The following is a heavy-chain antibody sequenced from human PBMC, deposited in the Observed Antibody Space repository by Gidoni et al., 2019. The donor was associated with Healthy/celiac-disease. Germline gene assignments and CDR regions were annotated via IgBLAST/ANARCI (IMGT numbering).Heavy chain of an antibody. D-gene: IGHD3-10*01. CDR1: GSTFSSYG. Sequence: QVQLVESGGGVVQPGRSLRLSCAASGSTFSSYGMHWVRQAPGKGLEWVAVIWYDGSNKYYADSVKGRFTISRDNSKNTLYLQMNSLRAEDTAVYYCARTDYGSGSYYWFDPWGQGTLVTVSS. CDR2: IWYDGSNK. J-gene: IGHJ5*02. CDR3: ARTDYGSGSYYWFDP. V-gene: IGHV3-33*01.